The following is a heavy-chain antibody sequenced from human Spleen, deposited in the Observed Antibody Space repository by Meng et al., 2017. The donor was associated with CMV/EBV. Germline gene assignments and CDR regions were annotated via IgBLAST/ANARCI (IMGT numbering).Heavy chain of an antibody. CDR2: ISWNSGSI. Sequence: SLKISCAASGFKFDDKAMHWVRQAPGKGLEWVSSISWNSGSIAYADSVKGRFTISRDNAKNYLYLQMNSLRAEDTAIYYCARGGPCSNGVCSDYGMDVWGQGTTVTVSS. D-gene: IGHD2-8*01. CDR1: GFKFDDKA. CDR3: ARGGPCSNGVCSDYGMDV. J-gene: IGHJ6*02. V-gene: IGHV3-9*01.